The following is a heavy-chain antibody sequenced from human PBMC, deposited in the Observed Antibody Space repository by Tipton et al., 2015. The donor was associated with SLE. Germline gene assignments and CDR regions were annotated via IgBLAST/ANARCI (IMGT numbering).Heavy chain of an antibody. CDR2: MYYSGFT. CDR1: GGSLSTYY. D-gene: IGHD4-11*01. CDR3: AGYSNFFFGP. V-gene: IGHV4-59*01. J-gene: IGHJ4*02. Sequence: LRLSCTVSGGSLSTYYWSWVRQAPGKGLEWIGYMYYSGFTKYNPSLSSRVTISIDTSKNQFSLRLSSVPAADTAVYYCAGYSNFFFGPWGQGTLFTVSS.